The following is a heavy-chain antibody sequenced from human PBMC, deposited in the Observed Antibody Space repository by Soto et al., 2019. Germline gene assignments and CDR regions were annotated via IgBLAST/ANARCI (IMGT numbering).Heavy chain of an antibody. Sequence: QGHLVQSGAEVKKPGASVKVSCKGSGYGFTTYGITWVRQAPGQGLEWMAWISAHNGNTNDAQKLQGRVTVTRDTSTSTAYMELRSLRSDDAAVYYWARGRYGDYWGQGALVTVSS. CDR1: GYGFTTYG. CDR3: ARGRYGDY. D-gene: IGHD1-1*01. J-gene: IGHJ4*02. V-gene: IGHV1-18*01. CDR2: ISAHNGNT.